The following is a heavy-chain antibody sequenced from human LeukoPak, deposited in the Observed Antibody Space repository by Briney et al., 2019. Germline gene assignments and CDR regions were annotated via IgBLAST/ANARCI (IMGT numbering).Heavy chain of an antibody. Sequence: GGSQRLSCAASEFSVGSNYMTWVRQAPGKGLEWVSLIYSGGSTYYADSVKGRFTISRDNAKNSLYLQMNSLRAEDTAVYYCARVDSSSSFDYWGQGTLVTVSS. J-gene: IGHJ4*02. CDR1: EFSVGSNY. CDR2: IYSGGST. V-gene: IGHV3-66*01. CDR3: ARVDSSSSFDY. D-gene: IGHD6-6*01.